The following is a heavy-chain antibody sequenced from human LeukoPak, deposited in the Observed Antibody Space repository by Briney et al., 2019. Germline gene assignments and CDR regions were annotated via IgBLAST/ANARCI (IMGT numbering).Heavy chain of an antibody. CDR3: ARVLATVVIYSFDY. CDR2: IYHSGST. CDR1: GGSISSSNW. V-gene: IGHV4-4*02. J-gene: IGHJ4*02. Sequence: PSGTLSLTCAVSGGSISSSNWWSWVRQPPGKGLEWIGEIYHSGSTNYNPSLKSRVTISVDKSKNQFSLKLSSVTAVDTAVYYCARVLATVVIYSFDYWGQGTLVTVSS. D-gene: IGHD4-23*01.